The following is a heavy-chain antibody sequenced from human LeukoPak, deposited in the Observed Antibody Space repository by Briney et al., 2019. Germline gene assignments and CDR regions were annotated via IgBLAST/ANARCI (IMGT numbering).Heavy chain of an antibody. J-gene: IGHJ4*02. CDR3: SLTVAESSVDY. Sequence: GASVKVPCKASGYTFTSYYMHWVRQAPGQGLEWMGIINPSGGSTSYAQKFQGRVTMTRDTSTSTVYMELSSLRSEDTAVYYCSLTVAESSVDYWGQGTLVTVSS. CDR1: GYTFTSYY. CDR2: INPSGGST. V-gene: IGHV1-46*03. D-gene: IGHD6-19*01.